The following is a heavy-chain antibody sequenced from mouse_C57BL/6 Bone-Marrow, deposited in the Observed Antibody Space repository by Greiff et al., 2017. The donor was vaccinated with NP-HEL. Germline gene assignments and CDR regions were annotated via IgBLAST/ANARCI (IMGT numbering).Heavy chain of an antibody. CDR3: TRDRYDYDDPTAMDY. D-gene: IGHD2-4*01. J-gene: IGHJ4*01. CDR1: GFTFSSYA. Sequence: EVKLVESGEGLVKPGGSLKLSCAASGFTFSSYAMSWVRQTPEQRLEWVAYISSGGDYIYYADTVKGRFTISRDNARNTLYLQMSSLKSEDTAMYYCTRDRYDYDDPTAMDYWGQGTSVTVSS. V-gene: IGHV5-9-1*02. CDR2: ISSGGDYI.